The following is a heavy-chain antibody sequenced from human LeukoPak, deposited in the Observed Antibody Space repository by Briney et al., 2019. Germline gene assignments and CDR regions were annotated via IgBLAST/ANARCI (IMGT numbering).Heavy chain of an antibody. D-gene: IGHD6-13*01. CDR3: ATRSWYGARYFQH. V-gene: IGHV4-34*01. CDR1: GASISSYY. J-gene: IGHJ1*01. Sequence: SETLSLTCTVSGASISSYYWSWIRQPPGKGLEWIGEINHSGSTNYNPSLKSRVTISVDTSKNQFSLKLSSVTAADTAVYYCATRSWYGARYFQHWGQGTLVTVSS. CDR2: INHSGST.